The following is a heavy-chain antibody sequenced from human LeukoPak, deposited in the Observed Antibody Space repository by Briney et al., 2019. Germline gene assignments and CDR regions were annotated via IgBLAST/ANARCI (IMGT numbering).Heavy chain of an antibody. D-gene: IGHD2-8*01. Sequence: GGSLRPSCAASGFTFSSYAMNWVRQAPGRGLEWVSGFSGSGGATYYADSVKGRFTISRDNSKNTLYLQMNSLRAEDTAVYYCANGNRCTSPNCLGYYYFYMDVWGKGTTVTVSS. CDR2: FSGSGGAT. CDR3: ANGNRCTSPNCLGYYYFYMDV. V-gene: IGHV3-23*01. J-gene: IGHJ6*03. CDR1: GFTFSSYA.